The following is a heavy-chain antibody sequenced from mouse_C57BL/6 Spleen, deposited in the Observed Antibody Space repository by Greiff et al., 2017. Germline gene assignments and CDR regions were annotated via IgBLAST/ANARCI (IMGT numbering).Heavy chain of an antibody. Sequence: DVKLVESGGGLVKPGGSLKLSCAASGFTFSDYGMHWVRQAPEQGLEWVAYISSGSSTIYYADTVKGRFTISRDNAKNTLFLQMTSLRSEDTAMYYCARQYYSNYGFAYWGQGTLVTVSA. CDR2: ISSGSSTI. CDR1: GFTFSDYG. J-gene: IGHJ3*01. V-gene: IGHV5-17*01. CDR3: ARQYYSNYGFAY. D-gene: IGHD2-5*01.